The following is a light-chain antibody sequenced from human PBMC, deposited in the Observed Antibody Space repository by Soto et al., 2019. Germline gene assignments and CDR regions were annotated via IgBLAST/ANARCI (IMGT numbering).Light chain of an antibody. CDR2: GNS. J-gene: IGLJ1*01. CDR3: QSYDSTLSARYV. Sequence: PSVSGAPGQRVTISCTGSSSNIGANYDVHWYQQRPGTAPKLLIFGNSNRPSGVPDRFSGSKSGTSASLAITGLQAEDEGDYYCQSYDSTLSARYVFGTGTKLTVL. CDR1: SSNIGANYD. V-gene: IGLV1-40*01.